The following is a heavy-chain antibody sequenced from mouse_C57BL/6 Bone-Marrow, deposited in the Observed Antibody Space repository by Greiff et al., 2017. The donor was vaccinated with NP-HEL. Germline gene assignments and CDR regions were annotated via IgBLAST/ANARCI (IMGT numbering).Heavy chain of an antibody. Sequence: VQLQQSGAELARPGASVKLSCKASGYTFTSYGISWVKQRTGQGLEWIGEIYPRSGNTYYNEKFKGKATLTADKSSSTAYMELRSLTSEDSAVYFGAGDYGSSLRYWYFDVWGTGTTVTVSS. CDR3: AGDYGSSLRYWYFDV. CDR2: IYPRSGNT. CDR1: GYTFTSYG. J-gene: IGHJ1*03. D-gene: IGHD1-1*01. V-gene: IGHV1-81*01.